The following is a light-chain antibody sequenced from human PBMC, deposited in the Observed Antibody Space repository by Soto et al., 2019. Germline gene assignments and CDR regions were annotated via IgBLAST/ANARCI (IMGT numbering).Light chain of an antibody. J-gene: IGKJ1*01. CDR3: PQFDSYPRT. Sequence: AIQLTQSPSSLSASVGDRVTITCRASQGISSALAWYQQKPRKTPQLLIFDASSLESGVPSRFSGSGSGTEFTLTISSLQPEDFATYNCPQFDSYPRTFGQGTKVEIK. V-gene: IGKV1-13*02. CDR1: QGISSA. CDR2: DAS.